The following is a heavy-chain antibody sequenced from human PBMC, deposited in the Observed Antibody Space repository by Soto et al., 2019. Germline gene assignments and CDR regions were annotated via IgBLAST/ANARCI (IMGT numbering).Heavy chain of an antibody. J-gene: IGHJ5*02. V-gene: IGHV4-34*01. CDR3: ARKTRGNFDP. CDR1: GGSFSGYY. D-gene: IGHD3-10*01. CDR2: INHSGST. Sequence: PSETLSLTCAVYGGSFSGYYWSWIRQPPGKGLEWIGEINHSGSTNYNPSLKSRVTISVDTSKNQFSLKLSSVTAADTAVYYCARKTRGNFDPWGQGTLVTVSS.